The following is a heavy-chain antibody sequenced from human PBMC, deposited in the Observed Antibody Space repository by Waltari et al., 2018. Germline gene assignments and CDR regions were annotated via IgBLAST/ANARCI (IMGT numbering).Heavy chain of an antibody. J-gene: IGHJ2*01. Sequence: QLQLQESGPGLVKPSETLSLTCTVPGGSISSSSYYWGWIRQPPRKGLEWIVSIYYSGSTYYNPSLKSRVTISVDTSKNQFSLKLSSVTAADTAVYYCARRGSYWYFDLWGRGTLVTVSS. CDR1: GGSISSSSYY. D-gene: IGHD1-26*01. CDR2: IYYSGST. CDR3: ARRGSYWYFDL. V-gene: IGHV4-39*01.